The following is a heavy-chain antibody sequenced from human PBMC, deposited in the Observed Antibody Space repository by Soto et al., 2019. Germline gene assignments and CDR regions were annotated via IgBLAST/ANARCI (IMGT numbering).Heavy chain of an antibody. Sequence: GGSLRLSCAASGFDFSDHGMHWVRQAPGEGLEWVTVISYDGTAKYYKESVKGRFTTSRDNSKETLYLQIDSLRVEDTAVYYCAKDEGRFLRNYFNYGIDVWGLGTTVTVSS. CDR1: GFDFSDHG. D-gene: IGHD3-3*01. J-gene: IGHJ6*02. V-gene: IGHV3-33*03. CDR3: AKDEGRFLRNYFNYGIDV. CDR2: ISYDGTAK.